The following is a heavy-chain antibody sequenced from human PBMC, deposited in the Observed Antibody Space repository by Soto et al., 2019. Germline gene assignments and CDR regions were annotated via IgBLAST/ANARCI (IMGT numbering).Heavy chain of an antibody. CDR3: ARTPGWGSYFGGAFDI. CDR2: ISSSSSTI. V-gene: IGHV3-48*02. CDR1: GFTFSSYS. D-gene: IGHD1-26*01. Sequence: GGSLRLSCAASGFTFSSYSMNWVRQAPGKGLEWVSYISSSSSTIYYADSVKGRFTIPRDNAKNSLYLQMNSLRDEDTAVYYCARTPGWGSYFGGAFDIWGQGTMVTVSS. J-gene: IGHJ3*02.